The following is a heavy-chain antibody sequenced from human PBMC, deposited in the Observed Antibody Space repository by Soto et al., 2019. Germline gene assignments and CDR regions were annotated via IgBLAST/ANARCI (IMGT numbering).Heavy chain of an antibody. CDR1: GFTFSSYA. Sequence: EVQLLESGGRLVQPGGSLTPSCAASGFTFSSYAMSWVRQAPGKGLEWVSAISGSGGNTYYADSVKGQFTISRDNSKNTLYLQMNTLRAEDTAVYYCAKGREGFGNDAFDIWGQGTMVTVSS. J-gene: IGHJ3*02. D-gene: IGHD3-10*01. V-gene: IGHV3-23*01. CDR3: AKGREGFGNDAFDI. CDR2: ISGSGGNT.